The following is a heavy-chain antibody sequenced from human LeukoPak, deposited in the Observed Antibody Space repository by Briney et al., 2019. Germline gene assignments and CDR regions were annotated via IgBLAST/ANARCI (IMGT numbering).Heavy chain of an antibody. CDR3: ARGIDQWESYNWFDP. CDR1: GYTFTGYY. J-gene: IGHJ5*02. Sequence: ASVKVSCKASGYTFTGYYMHWVRQAPGQGLEWMGWINPNSGGTNYAQKFQGRVTMTRDTSISTACMGLSRLRSDDTAVYYCARGIDQWESYNWFDPWGQGTLVTVSS. D-gene: IGHD1-26*01. V-gene: IGHV1-2*02. CDR2: INPNSGGT.